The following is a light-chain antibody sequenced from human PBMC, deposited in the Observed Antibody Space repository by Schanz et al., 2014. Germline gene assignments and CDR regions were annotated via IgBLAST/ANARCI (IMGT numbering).Light chain of an antibody. CDR3: QQSYSTPQT. J-gene: IGKJ2*01. CDR2: GTT. CDR1: QSVTSSY. Sequence: EIVLTQSPGTLSLSPGDRATLSCRASQSVTSSYLAWYQQKPGLAPRLLIYGTTNRATGIPDRFSGSGSGTDFTLTISSLQPEDFASYYCQQSYSTPQTFGQGTELEIK. V-gene: IGKV3-20*01.